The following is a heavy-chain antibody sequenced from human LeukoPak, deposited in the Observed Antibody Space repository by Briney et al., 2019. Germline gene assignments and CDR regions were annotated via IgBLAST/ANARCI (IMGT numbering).Heavy chain of an antibody. CDR2: IIPIFGTA. D-gene: IGHD2-2*01. J-gene: IGHJ6*02. V-gene: IGHV1-69*01. Sequence: SVKVSCKAPGGTFSSYAISWVRQAPEQGLEWMGGIIPIFGTANYAQKFQGRVTITADESTSTAYMELSSLRSEDTAVYYCAREDIVVVPAAKKDYYYYGMDVWGQGTTVTVSS. CDR1: GGTFSSYA. CDR3: AREDIVVVPAAKKDYYYYGMDV.